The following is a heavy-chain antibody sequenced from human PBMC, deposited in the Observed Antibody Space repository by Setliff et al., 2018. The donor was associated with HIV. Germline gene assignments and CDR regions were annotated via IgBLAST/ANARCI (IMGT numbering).Heavy chain of an antibody. V-gene: IGHV4-61*09. CDR1: GGSIRSGSYY. CDR3: ARAPPGIQNDAFDV. Sequence: SSETLSLTCTVSGGSIRSGSYYWTWIRQPAGKGPEWIGHIYTNGYTNYNPSLKSRVTISVDTSRDQFSLQLTSVTAADTAVYYCARAPPGIQNDAFDVWGQGTMVTVSS. CDR2: IYTNGYT. J-gene: IGHJ3*01.